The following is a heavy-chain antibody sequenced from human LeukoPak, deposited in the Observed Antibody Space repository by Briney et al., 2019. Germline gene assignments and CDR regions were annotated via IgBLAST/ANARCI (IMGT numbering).Heavy chain of an antibody. CDR3: ARDFGDYYDSSGFRNWFDP. CDR1: GDSVSSNSAA. Sequence: SQTLSLTCAISGDSVSSNSAAWNWIRQSPSRGLEWLGRTYYRSKWYNDYAVSVKSRITINPDTSKNQFSLQLNSVTPEDTAVYYCARDFGDYYDSSGFRNWFDPWGQGTLVTVSS. J-gene: IGHJ5*02. CDR2: TYYRSKWYN. D-gene: IGHD3-22*01. V-gene: IGHV6-1*01.